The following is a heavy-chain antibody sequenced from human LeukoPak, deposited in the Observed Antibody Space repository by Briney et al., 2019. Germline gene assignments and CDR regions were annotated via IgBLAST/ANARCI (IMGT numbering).Heavy chain of an antibody. V-gene: IGHV3-66*01. CDR1: GFTVSSNY. Sequence: GGSLRLSCAAPGFTVSSNYMSWVRPAPGKGLEWVSVIYSGGSTYYADSVKGRFTISRDNSKNTLYLQMNSLRAEDTAVYYCARPGDYGDYDAFDIWGQGTMVTVSS. CDR3: ARPGDYGDYDAFDI. CDR2: IYSGGST. D-gene: IGHD4-17*01. J-gene: IGHJ3*02.